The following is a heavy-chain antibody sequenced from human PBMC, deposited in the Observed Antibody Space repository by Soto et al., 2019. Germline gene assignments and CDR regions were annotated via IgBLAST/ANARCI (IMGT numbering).Heavy chain of an antibody. V-gene: IGHV3-53*01. CDR2: LSDRGTS. D-gene: IGHD3-16*01. CDR3: AGDYASGADDF. J-gene: IGHJ4*02. CDR1: GFSVSIY. Sequence: GGSLRLSCAASGFSVSIYMSWVRQAPGKGLEWVASLSDRGTSHYADSVTGRFSVSRDNSKNTLYLQMNGLRVDDTAIYYCAGDYASGADDFRGQGTQVTVSS.